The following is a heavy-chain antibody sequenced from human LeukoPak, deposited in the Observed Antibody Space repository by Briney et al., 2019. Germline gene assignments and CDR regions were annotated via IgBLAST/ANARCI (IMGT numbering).Heavy chain of an antibody. Sequence: GGSLRLSCAASGFTFSSYEMNWVRQAPGKGLEWVSYISSSGSIIYYAESVKGRFTISRDNAKNSLYLQMNSLRAEDTAVYYCAKGDKSRITMIVVVMPPDYWGQGTLVTVSS. CDR3: AKGDKSRITMIVVVMPPDY. V-gene: IGHV3-48*03. D-gene: IGHD3-22*01. J-gene: IGHJ4*02. CDR1: GFTFSSYE. CDR2: ISSSGSII.